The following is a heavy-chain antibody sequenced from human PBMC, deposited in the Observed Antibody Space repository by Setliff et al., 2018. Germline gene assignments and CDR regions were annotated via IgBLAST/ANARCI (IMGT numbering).Heavy chain of an antibody. CDR1: GFTFSNAW. J-gene: IGHJ4*02. CDR3: TTAGSSDWVPIAY. V-gene: IGHV3-15*05. D-gene: IGHD3-10*01. CDR2: VKSKSEGGTT. Sequence: PGGSLRLSCAASGFTFSNAWMSWVRQAPGKGLEWVGRVKSKSEGGTTHYAGPVKGRITVSRDDSKNTLYLDLNSLQIEDTAVYYCTTAGSSDWVPIAYWGQGALVTVSS.